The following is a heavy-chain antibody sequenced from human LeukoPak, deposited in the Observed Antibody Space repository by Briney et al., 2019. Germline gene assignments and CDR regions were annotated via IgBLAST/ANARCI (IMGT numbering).Heavy chain of an antibody. CDR2: IYYSGST. Sequence: PSETLSLTCTVSGGSINSGGYYWSWIRQHPGKGLEWIGYIYYSGSTDYNPSLKSRVTISVDTSKNQFSLKLSSVTAADTAVYYCARDSTYYDFWSGLNGMDVWGQGTTVTVSS. V-gene: IGHV4-31*03. CDR3: ARDSTYYDFWSGLNGMDV. D-gene: IGHD3-3*01. CDR1: GGSINSGGYY. J-gene: IGHJ6*02.